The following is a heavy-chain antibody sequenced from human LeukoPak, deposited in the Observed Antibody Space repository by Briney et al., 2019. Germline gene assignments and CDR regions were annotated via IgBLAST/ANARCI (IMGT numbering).Heavy chain of an antibody. CDR3: ARVEYSSSLLYFDY. Sequence: SETLSLTCTVSGGSISSSSYYWGWIRQPPGKGLEWIGSIYYSGSTYYNPSLKSRVTISVDTSKNQFSLKLSSVTAADTAVYYCARVEYSSSLLYFDYWGQGTLVTVSS. J-gene: IGHJ4*02. CDR1: GGSISSSSYY. V-gene: IGHV4-39*07. CDR2: IYYSGST. D-gene: IGHD6-6*01.